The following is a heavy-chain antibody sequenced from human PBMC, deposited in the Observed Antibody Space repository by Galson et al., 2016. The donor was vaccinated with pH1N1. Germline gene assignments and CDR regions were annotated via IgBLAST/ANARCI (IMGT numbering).Heavy chain of an antibody. CDR1: GFTFTSYA. J-gene: IGHJ5*02. CDR2: ISGSGDSA. CDR3: TKDSGSPCSSTSRTHFFGR. D-gene: IGHD2-2*01. V-gene: IGHV3-23*01. Sequence: SLRLSCAASGFTFTSYAMGWVRQPPGKGLEWVSAISGSGDSAYFADSVKGRFTISRDNSKNTLYLQMNSLRAEDTAVYYCTKDSGSPCSSTSRTHFFGRWGQGTLVTVSS.